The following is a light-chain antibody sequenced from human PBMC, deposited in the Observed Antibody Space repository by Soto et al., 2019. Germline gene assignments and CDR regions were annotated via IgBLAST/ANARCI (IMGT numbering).Light chain of an antibody. J-gene: IGKJ1*01. CDR2: GAS. CDR3: QQYGSSPIT. Sequence: EIVLTQSPGTLSLSPGERATVSCRASQSDSSSYLAWYQQKPGQAPRLLIYGASSRATGIPDRFSGSGSGTDFTLTISRLEPEDFAVYYCQQYGSSPITFGQGTKVDIK. V-gene: IGKV3-20*01. CDR1: QSDSSSY.